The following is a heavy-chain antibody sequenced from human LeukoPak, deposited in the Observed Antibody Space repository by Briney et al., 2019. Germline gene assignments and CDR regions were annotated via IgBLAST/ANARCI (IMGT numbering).Heavy chain of an antibody. Sequence: SETLSLTCTVSGGSISSYYWSWLRQPPGKGLEWIGYIYYSVSTNYNPSLKIRVTISVDTSKNQFSLKLSSVTAADTALYYCARVGEYRGYDEKYYFDYWGQGTRVTVSS. CDR2: IYYSVST. CDR3: ARVGEYRGYDEKYYFDY. CDR1: GGSISSYY. V-gene: IGHV4-59*01. J-gene: IGHJ4*02. D-gene: IGHD5-12*01.